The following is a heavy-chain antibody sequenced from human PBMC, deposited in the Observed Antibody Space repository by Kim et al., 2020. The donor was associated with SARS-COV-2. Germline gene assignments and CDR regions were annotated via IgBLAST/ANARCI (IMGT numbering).Heavy chain of an antibody. V-gene: IGHV4-61*01. CDR1: GGSVSSGSYY. J-gene: IGHJ6*02. CDR2: IYYSGST. CDR3: ARDGVVVTAPLDYYGMDV. D-gene: IGHD2-21*02. Sequence: SETLSLTCTVSGGSVSSGSYYWSWIRQPPGKGLEWIGYIYYSGSTNYNPSLKSRVTISVDTSKNQFSLKLSSVTAADTAVYYCARDGVVVTAPLDYYGMDVWRQGTTVTVSS.